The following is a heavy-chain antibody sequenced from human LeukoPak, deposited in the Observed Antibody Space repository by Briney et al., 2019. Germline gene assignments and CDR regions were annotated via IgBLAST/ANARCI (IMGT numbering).Heavy chain of an antibody. J-gene: IGHJ4*02. V-gene: IGHV3-48*03. CDR2: ISSSGSTI. D-gene: IGHD5-18*01. CDR3: AAGYSYGYVDY. Sequence: GGSLRLSCAASGFTFSRYEMNWVRQAPGKGLEWVSYISSSGSTIYYADSVKGRFTISRDNAKNSLYLQINNLRAEDTAVYYCAAGYSYGYVDYGGQGTLVTVSS. CDR1: GFTFSRYE.